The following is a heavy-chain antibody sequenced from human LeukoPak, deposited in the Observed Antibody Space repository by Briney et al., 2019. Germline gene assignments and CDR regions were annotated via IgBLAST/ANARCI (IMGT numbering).Heavy chain of an antibody. D-gene: IGHD4-17*01. CDR2: FHNSGTS. Sequence: PSETLSLTCTVSDDSISDYYRGWIRQPPGKGLEWIGYFHNSGTSTYNPSLKSRVTISVDTSKNQFSLKLSSVTAADTAVYYCARGKYGDYSWFDPWGQGTLVTVSS. CDR1: DDSISDYY. CDR3: ARGKYGDYSWFDP. V-gene: IGHV4-59*01. J-gene: IGHJ5*02.